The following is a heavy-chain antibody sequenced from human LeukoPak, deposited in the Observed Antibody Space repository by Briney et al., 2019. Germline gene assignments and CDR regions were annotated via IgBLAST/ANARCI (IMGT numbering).Heavy chain of an antibody. D-gene: IGHD2-15*01. J-gene: IGHJ5*02. V-gene: IGHV1-2*02. CDR3: AKGPPEYCSGGSCHSGRNWIDP. CDR2: INPNSGGA. Sequence: PRASVKVSRKASVGTFSSYDISWVRQAPGQGLECMGWINPNSGGADYAQKFQGRVTMTRDTSISTAYMALSRLRSADTAVYYCAKGPPEYCSGGSCHSGRNWIDPWGQGTLVTVSS. CDR1: VGTFSSYD.